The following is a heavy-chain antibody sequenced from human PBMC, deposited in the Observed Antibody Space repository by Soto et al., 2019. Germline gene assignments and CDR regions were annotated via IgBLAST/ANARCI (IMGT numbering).Heavy chain of an antibody. Sequence: QVQLVESGGGVVQPEKSLRLSCAASGFIFSNYGMHWVRQAPGKGLEWVAVIWYDGHKEYYADSVKGRFITSRDNSRNTVYLQMNSLRAEDTPVYYCAREGAVDYYHWFDPWGQGTLVTVSS. D-gene: IGHD3-3*02. V-gene: IGHV3-33*01. CDR3: AREGAVDYYHWFDP. J-gene: IGHJ5*02. CDR2: IWYDGHKE. CDR1: GFIFSNYG.